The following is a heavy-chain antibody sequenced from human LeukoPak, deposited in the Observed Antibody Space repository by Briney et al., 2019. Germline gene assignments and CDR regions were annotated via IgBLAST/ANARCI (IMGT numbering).Heavy chain of an antibody. Sequence: PSETLSLTCSVSGGSISRYYWSWIRQPPGKGLEWIGYVYYSGSTNYNPSLKGRVTISVDTSKNQFSLKLNSVTAADTAVYYCAREGTGGDFDYWGQGTLVTVSS. CDR2: VYYSGST. J-gene: IGHJ4*02. CDR3: AREGTGGDFDY. D-gene: IGHD2-8*02. V-gene: IGHV4-59*01. CDR1: GGSISRYY.